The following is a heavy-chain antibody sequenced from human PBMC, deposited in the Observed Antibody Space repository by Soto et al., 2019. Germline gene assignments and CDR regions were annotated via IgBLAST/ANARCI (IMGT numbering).Heavy chain of an antibody. V-gene: IGHV2-5*02. CDR1: GFSLTTSGEA. Sequence: QITLKESGPPLVKPTQTLTLTCTFSGFSLTTSGEAVGWIRQPPGKALEWLALIYWDDDKRSSPSLKSRLTNTKDTSKNQVDLTMPNMDPVDTATYFCAHIPGSGQLLYSYYYYMDVWGKGTTVTVSS. CDR2: IYWDDDK. D-gene: IGHD3-10*01. CDR3: AHIPGSGQLLYSYYYYMDV. J-gene: IGHJ6*03.